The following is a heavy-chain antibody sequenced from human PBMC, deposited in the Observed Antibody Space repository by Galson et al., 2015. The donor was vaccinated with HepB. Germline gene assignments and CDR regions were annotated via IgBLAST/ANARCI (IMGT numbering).Heavy chain of an antibody. CDR2: ISWNSGSI. CDR1: GFTFDDYA. J-gene: IGHJ6*02. Sequence: SLRLSCAASGFTFDDYAMHWVRQAPGKGLEWVSGISWNSGSIGYADSVKGRFTISRDNAKNSLYLQMNSLRAEDTALYYCAKGMLQKGGSWFNPTSYGMDVWGQGTTVTVSS. V-gene: IGHV3-9*01. D-gene: IGHD6-13*01. CDR3: AKGMLQKGGSWFNPTSYGMDV.